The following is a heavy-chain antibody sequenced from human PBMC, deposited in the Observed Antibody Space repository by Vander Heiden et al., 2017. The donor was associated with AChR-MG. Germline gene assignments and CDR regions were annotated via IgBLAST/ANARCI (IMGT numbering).Heavy chain of an antibody. CDR1: GYTFTSYG. CDR3: AREEGTTVTTQEGNAFDI. D-gene: IGHD4-17*01. Sequence: QVQLVQSGAEVKKPGASVKVSCTASGYTFTSYGISWVRQAPGQGLEWMGWISAYNGNTNYAQKLQGRVTMTTDTSTSTAYMELRSLRSDDTAVYYCAREEGTTVTTQEGNAFDIWGQGTMVTVSS. CDR2: ISAYNGNT. J-gene: IGHJ3*02. V-gene: IGHV1-18*01.